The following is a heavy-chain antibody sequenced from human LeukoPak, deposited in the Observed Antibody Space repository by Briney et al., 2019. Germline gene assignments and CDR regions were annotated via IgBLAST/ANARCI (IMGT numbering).Heavy chain of an antibody. Sequence: RGSLRLSCAASGFTFSTSWMSWVRQAPGKGLEWVANINQDGSEKYYVDSVKGRFTISRDNAKNSLYLQMNSLRAEDTAVYYCARGSSVNDAFHIWGQGTMVTVSS. J-gene: IGHJ3*02. CDR1: GFTFSTSW. CDR2: INQDGSEK. V-gene: IGHV3-7*01. CDR3: ARGSSVNDAFHI.